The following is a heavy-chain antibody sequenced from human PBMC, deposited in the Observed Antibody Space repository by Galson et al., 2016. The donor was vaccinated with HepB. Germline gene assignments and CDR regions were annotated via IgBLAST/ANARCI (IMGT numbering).Heavy chain of an antibody. V-gene: IGHV3-74*01. CDR2: IKSDGRKT. CDR1: YW. D-gene: IGHD4/OR15-4a*01. CDR3: ARLSLVVGGAIDY. Sequence: YWMHWVRQAPGKGLEWISHIKSDGRKTNYADSVKGRFIISRDNAKNTLYLQMNSLRAEDTAVYYCARLSLVVGGAIDYWGQGTLVTVSS. J-gene: IGHJ4*02.